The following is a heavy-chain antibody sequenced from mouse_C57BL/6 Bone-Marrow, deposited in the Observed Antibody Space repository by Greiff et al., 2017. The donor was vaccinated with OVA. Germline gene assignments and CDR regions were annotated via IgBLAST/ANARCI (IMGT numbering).Heavy chain of an antibody. V-gene: IGHV1-7*01. CDR2: INPSSGYT. Sequence: QVQLKESGAELAKPGASVKLSCKASGYTFTSYWMHWVRQRPGQGLDWIGYINPSSGYTKYNQKFKDKATLTADKSSSTAYMQLSSLTYEDSAVYYCARWYYAIDYWGQGTSVTVSS. CDR1: GYTFTSYW. J-gene: IGHJ4*01. CDR3: ARWYYAIDY.